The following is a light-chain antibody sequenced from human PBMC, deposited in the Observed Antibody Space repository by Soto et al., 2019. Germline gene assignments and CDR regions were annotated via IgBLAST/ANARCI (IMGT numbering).Light chain of an antibody. CDR2: GAS. J-gene: IGKJ1*01. V-gene: IGKV1-16*02. Sequence: DIQMTQSPSSLSASVGDRVTITCRASQGIGNFLAWFQQKPGKAPKSLIYGASNLQSGVPSNFSGGGSEIDFTLTINSLQPEDFATYYCQQYHSYPPSFGQGTKVEIK. CDR3: QQYHSYPPS. CDR1: QGIGNF.